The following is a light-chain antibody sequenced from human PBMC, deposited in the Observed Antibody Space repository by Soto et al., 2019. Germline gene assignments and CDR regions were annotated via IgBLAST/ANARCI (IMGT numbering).Light chain of an antibody. V-gene: IGKV1-39*01. CDR1: QSISSN. J-gene: IGKJ5*01. Sequence: QTTHSPSGPFAFVGGRHTITCRASQSISSNVDWYQQKPGKAPKLXXXAASLWESGVPSRFSGSGSGTEFTLTINSLQPEDFATYYCQQNFSTPKITFGQGTRLENK. CDR2: AAS. CDR3: QQNFSTPKIT.